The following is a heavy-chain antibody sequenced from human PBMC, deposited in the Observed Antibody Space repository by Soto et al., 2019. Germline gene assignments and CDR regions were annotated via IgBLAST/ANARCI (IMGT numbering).Heavy chain of an antibody. CDR3: AGTTSHYWYYMDV. D-gene: IGHD1-7*01. J-gene: IGHJ6*03. CDR2: TYYRSRWYN. V-gene: IGHV6-1*01. CDR1: GDSVSSNSAA. Sequence: SQTLSLTCAISGDSVSSNSAAWNRIRQSPSRGLEWLGRTYYRSRWYNDYAVSVRSRITVNPDISKNQFSLQLTSVTPEDTAVYYCAGTTSHYWYYMDVWGKGTTVTVSS.